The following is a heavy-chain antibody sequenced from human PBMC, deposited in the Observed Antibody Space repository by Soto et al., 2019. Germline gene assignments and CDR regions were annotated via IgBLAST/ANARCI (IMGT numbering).Heavy chain of an antibody. CDR2: IYSGGST. J-gene: IGHJ6*02. V-gene: IGHV3-53*02. CDR1: GFTVSSNY. D-gene: IGHD3-16*01. Sequence: EVQLVETGGGLIQPGGSLRLSCAASGFTVSSNYMSWVRQAPGKGLEWVSVIYSGGSTYYADSVKGRFTISRDNSKNTLYLQMNSLRAEDTAMYYCARDVWTTGYGMDVWGQGTTVTVSS. CDR3: ARDVWTTGYGMDV.